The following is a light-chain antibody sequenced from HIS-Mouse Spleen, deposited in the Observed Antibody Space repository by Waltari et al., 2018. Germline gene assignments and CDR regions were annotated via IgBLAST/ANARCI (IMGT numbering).Light chain of an antibody. CDR1: RSVSSSY. Sequence: EIVLTQSPGTLSLSPGERATLSCRASRSVSSSYLAWYQQKPGQAPRLLIHGASSRATGFPDRFSGSGSGTDFTLTISRLEPEDFAVYYCQQYGSSPYTFGQGTKLEIK. CDR2: GAS. CDR3: QQYGSSPYT. V-gene: IGKV3-20*01. J-gene: IGKJ2*01.